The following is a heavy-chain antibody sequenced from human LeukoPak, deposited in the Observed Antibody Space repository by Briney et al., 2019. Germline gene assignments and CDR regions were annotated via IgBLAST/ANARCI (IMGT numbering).Heavy chain of an antibody. CDR3: ARHPPRESRGNAFDI. J-gene: IGHJ3*02. CDR1: DGSVSSYY. Sequence: SETLSLTYTVSDGSVSSYYWSWIRQPPGKGLERIGYIYSSGTTNYNPSLKSRVAISVDTSKNQFSLKLRSVTAADTALYYCARHPPRESRGNAFDIWGQGTVVTVSS. CDR2: IYSSGTT. D-gene: IGHD5-24*01. V-gene: IGHV4-59*08.